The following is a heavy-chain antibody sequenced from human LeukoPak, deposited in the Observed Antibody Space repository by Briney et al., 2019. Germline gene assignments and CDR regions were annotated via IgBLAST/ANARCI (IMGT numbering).Heavy chain of an antibody. CDR2: ITGSGGFT. J-gene: IGHJ4*02. Sequence: GGSLRLSCAASGFPFSTYAMNWVRQAPGKGLECVSVITGSGGFTQYADSVKGRFTISRDNSKNTVYLQMNSLRVEDTALYYCVRSLDYWGQGTLVTVSS. CDR3: VRSLDY. V-gene: IGHV3-23*01. CDR1: GFPFSTYA.